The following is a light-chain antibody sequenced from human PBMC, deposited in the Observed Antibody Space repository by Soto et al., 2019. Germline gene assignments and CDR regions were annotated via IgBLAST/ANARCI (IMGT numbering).Light chain of an antibody. CDR1: QSVSSN. CDR3: QQYNNWPSLT. J-gene: IGKJ4*01. V-gene: IGKV3-15*01. Sequence: EIVMTQSPTTLSVSPGERATLSCRASQSVSSNLAWYQQKPGQAPRLLIYGAFTRATGIPDRFSGSGSGTEFTLTISSLQSEDFAVYHCQQYNNWPSLTFGGGIKVEIK. CDR2: GAF.